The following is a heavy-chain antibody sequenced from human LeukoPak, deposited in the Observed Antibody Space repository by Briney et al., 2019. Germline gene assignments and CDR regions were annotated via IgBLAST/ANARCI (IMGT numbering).Heavy chain of an antibody. V-gene: IGHV4-59*01. CDR1: GGSISSYY. J-gene: IGHJ4*02. D-gene: IGHD1-1*01. CDR2: IYYSGST. Sequence: SETLSLTCTVSGGSISSYYWSWIRQPPGKGLEWIGYIYYSGSTNYNPSLKSRVTISVDTSKNQFSLKLSSVTAADTAVYYCARSRGTTLLLDYWGQGTLVTVSS. CDR3: ARSRGTTLLLDY.